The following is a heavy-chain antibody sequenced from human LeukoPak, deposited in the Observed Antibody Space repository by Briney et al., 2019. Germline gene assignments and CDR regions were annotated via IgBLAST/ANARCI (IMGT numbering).Heavy chain of an antibody. J-gene: IGHJ4*02. V-gene: IGHV3-30-3*01. CDR2: ISYDGSNK. Sequence: GGSLRLSCAASGFTFSSYAMHWVRQAPGKGLEWVAVISYDGSNKYYADSVKGRFTISRDNSKNTLYLQMNSLRAEDTAVYYCARDGRYYDFWSGYSCYFDYWGQGTLVTVSS. CDR1: GFTFSSYA. D-gene: IGHD3-3*01. CDR3: ARDGRYYDFWSGYSCYFDY.